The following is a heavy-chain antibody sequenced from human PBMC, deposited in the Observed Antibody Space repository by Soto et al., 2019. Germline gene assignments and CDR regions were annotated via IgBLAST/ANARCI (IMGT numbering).Heavy chain of an antibody. CDR3: TRHVANGFTFDL. V-gene: IGHV4-59*08. CDR2: IYCSGST. D-gene: IGHD2-21*01. J-gene: IGHJ2*01. Sequence: QVQLQESGPGLVKPSETLSLTCTVSGGSISGYFRSWVLQSPGTGLEWIGYIYCSGSTKYNPSLKSRVAISVVTSKNQFSLNVNSVTAADTAVYYCTRHVANGFTFDLWGRGALVTVSS. CDR1: GGSISGYF.